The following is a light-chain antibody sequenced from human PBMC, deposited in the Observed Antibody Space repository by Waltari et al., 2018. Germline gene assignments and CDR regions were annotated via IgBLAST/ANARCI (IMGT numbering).Light chain of an antibody. Sequence: EVVMTQSPASLAESSWERASLPCRASQSIATNFAWYQQKPGQAPRLLVYDASTRAPSIPTRFRGSGSGTEFTLTISSLQSEDSAVYYCQQYNRWPPITFGQGTRLEIK. CDR3: QQYNRWPPIT. V-gene: IGKV3-15*01. J-gene: IGKJ5*01. CDR2: DAS. CDR1: QSIATN.